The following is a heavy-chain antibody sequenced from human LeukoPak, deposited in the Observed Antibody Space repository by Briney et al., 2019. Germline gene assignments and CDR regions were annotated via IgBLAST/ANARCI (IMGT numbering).Heavy chain of an antibody. J-gene: IGHJ4*02. CDR2: ISAYNGNT. CDR1: GYTFTSYG. D-gene: IGHD1-26*01. Sequence: ASVKVSCKASGYTFTSYGISWVRQAPGQGLEWMGWISAYNGNTNYAQKLQGRVTMTSDTSTSTAYMELRSLRSDDTAVYYCARGEGIVGATTLAYWGQGTLVTVSS. CDR3: ARGEGIVGATTLAY. V-gene: IGHV1-18*01.